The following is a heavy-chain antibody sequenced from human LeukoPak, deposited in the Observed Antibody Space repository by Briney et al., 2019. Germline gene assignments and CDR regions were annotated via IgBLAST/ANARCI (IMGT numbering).Heavy chain of an antibody. J-gene: IGHJ4*02. V-gene: IGHV3-21*01. CDR3: AKPYYYGSGSYGGFDY. CDR1: GFTFSSYS. Sequence: PGGSLRLSCAASGFTFSSYSMNWVRQAPGKGLEWVSSITSTSGYMDYADSLKGRFTISRDNAKNSLYLQMNSLRAEDTAVYYCAKPYYYGSGSYGGFDYWGQGTLVTVSS. D-gene: IGHD3-10*01. CDR2: ITSTSGYM.